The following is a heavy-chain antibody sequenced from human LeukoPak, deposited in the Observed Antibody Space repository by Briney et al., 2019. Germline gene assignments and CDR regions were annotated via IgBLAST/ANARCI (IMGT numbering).Heavy chain of an antibody. Sequence: GGSLRLSCAASGFTFSSYNMNWVRHAPGKGLEGVSIISRASESIFYADSVKGRFTISRDNAKNSLYLQMNGLRAEDTAVYYCARKAVAGTFDYWGQGTLVTVSS. CDR2: ISRASESI. D-gene: IGHD6-19*01. CDR1: GFTFSSYN. CDR3: ARKAVAGTFDY. J-gene: IGHJ4*02. V-gene: IGHV3-21*01.